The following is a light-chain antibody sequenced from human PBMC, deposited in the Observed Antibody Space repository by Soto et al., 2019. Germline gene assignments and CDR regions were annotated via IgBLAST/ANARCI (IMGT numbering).Light chain of an antibody. CDR1: QSVSNNY. V-gene: IGKV3-20*01. CDR3: QQYGSSPWT. CDR2: GAS. J-gene: IGKJ1*01. Sequence: IVLTQSPGTLSLSPGERSTLSCMASQSVSNNYLAWYQQKPGQAPRLLIYGASNRATGIPDRFSGSGSGTDFTLTISRLEPEDFAVYYCQQYGSSPWTFGQGTQVEIK.